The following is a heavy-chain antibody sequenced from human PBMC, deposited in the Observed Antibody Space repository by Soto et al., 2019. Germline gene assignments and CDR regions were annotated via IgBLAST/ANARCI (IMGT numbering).Heavy chain of an antibody. V-gene: IGHV3-33*01. CDR2: IWYDGSNT. CDR3: AIAMAGRGYCGDRTCSYFDYFQH. CDR1: GFFLRDFG. D-gene: IGHD2-15*01. J-gene: IGHJ1*01. Sequence: GGSLRLSCVASGFFLRDFGMHWVRQAPGKGLEWVSVIWYDGSNTYQGESVKGRFTMSRDISKNTLYLQMDSLRPEDTAVYYCAIAMAGRGYCGDRTCSYFDYFQHWGLGALVTVSS.